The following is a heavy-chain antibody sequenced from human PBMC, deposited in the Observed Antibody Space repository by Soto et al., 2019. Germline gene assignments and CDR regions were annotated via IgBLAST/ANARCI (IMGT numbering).Heavy chain of an antibody. Sequence: QVQLVESGGGVVQPGKSLRLSCAASGFSFSSYGMHWVRQAPGKGLEWVAVIWYDGSNEDYADSVKGRFAISRDNSKNTLYLQMNSLRADDTAVYYCARDRDYYDNSGYALDFWGQGTVVTVSS. J-gene: IGHJ3*01. CDR1: GFSFSSYG. D-gene: IGHD3-22*01. CDR2: IWYDGSNE. V-gene: IGHV3-33*01. CDR3: ARDRDYYDNSGYALDF.